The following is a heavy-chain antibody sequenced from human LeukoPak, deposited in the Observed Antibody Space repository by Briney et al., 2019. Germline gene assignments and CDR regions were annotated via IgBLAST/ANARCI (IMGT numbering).Heavy chain of an antibody. CDR3: ARDSMVRGGAYYYYYMDV. D-gene: IGHD3-10*01. CDR1: GYTFTSYY. CDR2: IIPIFGTA. Sequence: ASVKVSCKASGYTFTSYYMHWVRQAPGQGLEWMGGIIPIFGTANYAQKFQGRVTITADESTSTAYMELSSLRSEDTAVYYCARDSMVRGGAYYYYYMDVWGKGTTVTISS. J-gene: IGHJ6*03. V-gene: IGHV1-69*13.